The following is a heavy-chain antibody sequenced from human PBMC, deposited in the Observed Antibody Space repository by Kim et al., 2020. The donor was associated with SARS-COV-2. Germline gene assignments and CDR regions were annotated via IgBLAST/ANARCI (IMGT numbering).Heavy chain of an antibody. CDR3: ARGLRKITMIIVVATSESVYFVY. CDR1: GGSFSGYY. CDR2: INHRGST. V-gene: IGHV4-34*01. D-gene: IGHD3-22*01. Sequence: SETLSLTCAVYGGSFSGYYWSWIRQAPGKGLEWIGEINHRGSTNYNPSLKSRVNVSADSSKSQFSLKLSSVTAADTAGYYCARGLRKITMIIVVATSESVYFVYGSRGTLVTVS. J-gene: IGHJ4*02.